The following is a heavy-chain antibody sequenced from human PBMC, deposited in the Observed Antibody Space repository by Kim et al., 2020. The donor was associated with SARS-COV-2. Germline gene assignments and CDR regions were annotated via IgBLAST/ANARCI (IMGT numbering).Heavy chain of an antibody. Sequence: GGSLRLSCAASGLTSRSYAMSWVRQAPGKGLEWVSDISDSGRHTNYADSVKGRFTISRDNSKNTMYLQMSSLRAEDTAVYYCAKDSGLRGGHYEFDSWG. D-gene: IGHD1-26*01. CDR2: ISDSGRHT. CDR1: GLTSRSYA. V-gene: IGHV3-23*01. J-gene: IGHJ3*02. CDR3: AKDSGLRGGHYEFDS.